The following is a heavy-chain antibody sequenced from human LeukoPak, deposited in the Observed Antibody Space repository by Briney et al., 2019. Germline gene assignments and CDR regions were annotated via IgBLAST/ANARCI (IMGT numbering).Heavy chain of an antibody. CDR3: GREMIRGVMDDY. D-gene: IGHD3-10*01. Sequence: GGSLRLSCAASGFSFNNYWMSWVRQAPGKGLEWVANINQAGSDKYYLDSVKGRFTISRDNAKNSLYLQMNSLRAEDTAVYYCGREMIRGVMDDYWGQGTRVTVS. V-gene: IGHV3-7*05. CDR1: GFSFNNYW. J-gene: IGHJ4*02. CDR2: INQAGSDK.